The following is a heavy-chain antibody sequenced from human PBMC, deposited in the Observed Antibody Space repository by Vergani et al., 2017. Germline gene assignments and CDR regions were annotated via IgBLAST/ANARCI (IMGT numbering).Heavy chain of an antibody. J-gene: IGHJ5*02. CDR1: GCTFSSYA. D-gene: IGHD6-6*01. Sequence: QVQLVQSGAEVNKPGSSVKVSCKASGCTFSSYAISWVRQAPGQGLEWMGEIIPIFGTANYAQKFQGRVTITMDESTSTAYMELSSLRSEDTAVYYCAGRRPNSSPGWFDPWGQGTLVTVSS. CDR2: IIPIFGTA. CDR3: AGRRPNSSPGWFDP. V-gene: IGHV1-69*01.